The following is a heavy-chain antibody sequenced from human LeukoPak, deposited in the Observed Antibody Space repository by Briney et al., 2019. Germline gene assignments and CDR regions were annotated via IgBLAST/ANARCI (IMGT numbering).Heavy chain of an antibody. D-gene: IGHD3-10*01. V-gene: IGHV5-51*01. J-gene: IGHJ6*02. CDR3: ARLGGITMVRGVIHDGMDV. CDR1: GYSFTSYW. CDR2: IYPGDSDT. Sequence: GESLKISCKGSGYSFTSYWIGWVRQMPGKGLEWMGIIYPGDSDTRYSPSFQGQVTISADKSISTAYLQWSSPKASDTAMYYCARLGGITMVRGVIHDGMDVWGQGTTVTVSS.